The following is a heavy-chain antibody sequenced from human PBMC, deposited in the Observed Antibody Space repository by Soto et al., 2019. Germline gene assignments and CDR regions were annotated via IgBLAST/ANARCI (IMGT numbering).Heavy chain of an antibody. Sequence: SETLSLTCTVSGGSISSYYRSWIRQPPGKGLEWIGCINYSGSTNSNPSLKSRVTISVDTSKNQFSLKLTSVTAADTAVYYCARVPATRSPNCFDPWGQGTLVTVSS. CDR1: GGSISSYY. CDR3: ARVPATRSPNCFDP. CDR2: INYSGST. V-gene: IGHV4-59*01. J-gene: IGHJ5*02. D-gene: IGHD6-13*01.